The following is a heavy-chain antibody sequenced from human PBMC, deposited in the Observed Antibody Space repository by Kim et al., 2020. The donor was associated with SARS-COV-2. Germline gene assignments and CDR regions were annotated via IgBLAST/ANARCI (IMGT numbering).Heavy chain of an antibody. V-gene: IGHV3-23*01. D-gene: IGHD7-27*01. Sequence: GGSLRLSCAASGFTFSNYAMSWVRQAPGKGLEWVSAISGSGGSTYYADSVKGRFTISRDNSKNTLYLQMNSLRAEDTAVYYCAKAPTSRDWGYWYFDLWGRGTLVTVSS. J-gene: IGHJ2*01. CDR2: ISGSGGST. CDR1: GFTFSNYA. CDR3: AKAPTSRDWGYWYFDL.